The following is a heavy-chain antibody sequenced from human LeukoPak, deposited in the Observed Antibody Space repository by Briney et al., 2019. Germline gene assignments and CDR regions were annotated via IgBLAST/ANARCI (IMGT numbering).Heavy chain of an antibody. J-gene: IGHJ6*02. CDR1: GDSVSSNSAA. CDR3: VRDRWFGELDV. V-gene: IGHV6-1*01. Sequence: PSQTLSLTCAISGDSVSSNSAAWSWFRQSPSRGLEWLGRTYYRSKWYNDYAVTVKSRIIINPDTSKNQFPLQLNSVTPEDTAVYYCVRDRWFGELDVWGQGTTVTVSS. CDR2: TYYRSKWYN. D-gene: IGHD3-10*01.